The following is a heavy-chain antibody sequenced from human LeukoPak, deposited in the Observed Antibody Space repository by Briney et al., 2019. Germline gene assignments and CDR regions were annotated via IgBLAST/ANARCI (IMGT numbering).Heavy chain of an antibody. CDR1: GGSINSYW. Sequence: SETLSLTCSVSGGSINSYWWSWIRQPAGKGLEFIGRIYTTGMTNYNPSLKGRVSMSVDTSKNQFSLELRSVTAADTAVYYCARVPLYGSGWPNNWFDPWGQGTLVTVSS. V-gene: IGHV4-4*07. D-gene: IGHD6-19*01. J-gene: IGHJ5*02. CDR2: IYTTGMT. CDR3: ARVPLYGSGWPNNWFDP.